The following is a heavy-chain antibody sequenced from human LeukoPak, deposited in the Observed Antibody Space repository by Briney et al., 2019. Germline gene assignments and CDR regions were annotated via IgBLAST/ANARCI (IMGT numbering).Heavy chain of an antibody. J-gene: IGHJ4*02. CDR2: MSFDGSNK. Sequence: PGGSLRLSCAASGITFSTYGMHWVRQAPGKGLEWVAVMSFDGSNKHYADSVKGRFTISRDNSNTLYLQMNSLRAEDTAVYYCAKDPCSGITCYSIYWGQGTLVTVSS. CDR1: GITFSTYG. V-gene: IGHV3-30*18. D-gene: IGHD2-15*01. CDR3: AKDPCSGITCYSIY.